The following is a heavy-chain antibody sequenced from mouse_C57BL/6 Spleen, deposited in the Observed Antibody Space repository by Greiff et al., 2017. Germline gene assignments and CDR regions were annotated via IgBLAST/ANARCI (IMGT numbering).Heavy chain of an antibody. D-gene: IGHD1-1*01. Sequence: QVQLQQPGPELVKPGASVKISCKASGYAFSSSWMNWVKQRPGQGLEWIGRIYPGDGDTNYNGKFKGKATLTADKSSSTAYMQLSSLTSEDSAVYFCARDTTVVPFAYWGQGTLVTVSA. V-gene: IGHV1-82*01. CDR2: IYPGDGDT. CDR1: GYAFSSSW. CDR3: ARDTTVVPFAY. J-gene: IGHJ3*01.